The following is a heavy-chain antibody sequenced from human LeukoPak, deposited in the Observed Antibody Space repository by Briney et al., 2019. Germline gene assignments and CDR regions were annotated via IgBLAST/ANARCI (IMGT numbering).Heavy chain of an antibody. J-gene: IGHJ3*02. CDR2: IYPGDSDT. Sequence: GAPLKISCKGSGYSFTSYWIAWVRQMPGKGLEWMGIIYPGDSDTTYSPSFQGQVTISADKSISTAYLQWSSMKASDTAMYYCARRRWADAFDIWGQGTMVTVSS. D-gene: IGHD4-23*01. CDR3: ARRRWADAFDI. CDR1: GYSFTSYW. V-gene: IGHV5-51*01.